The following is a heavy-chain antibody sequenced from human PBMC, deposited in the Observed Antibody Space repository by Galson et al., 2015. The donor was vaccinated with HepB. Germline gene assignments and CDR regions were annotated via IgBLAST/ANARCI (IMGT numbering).Heavy chain of an antibody. V-gene: IGHV1-2*04. CDR3: AKGRWGGGPPDAFDI. Sequence: SVKVSCKASGYTFTGYYMHWVRQAPGQGLEWMGWINPNSGGTNYAQKFQGWVTMTRDTSISTAYMELSRLRSDDPAVYYCAKGRWGGGPPDAFDIWGQGTMVTVSS. J-gene: IGHJ3*02. D-gene: IGHD3-16*01. CDR2: INPNSGGT. CDR1: GYTFTGYY.